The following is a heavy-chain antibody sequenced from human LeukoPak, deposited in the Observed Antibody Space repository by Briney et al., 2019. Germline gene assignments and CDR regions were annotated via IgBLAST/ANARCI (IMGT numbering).Heavy chain of an antibody. CDR1: GFTVSSSY. CDR2: IYSGGST. J-gene: IGHJ4*02. D-gene: IGHD3-10*01. Sequence: GGSLRLSCAASGFTVSSSYMSWVRRAPGKGLEWVSVIYSGGSTYYADSVKGRFTISRDNSKNTLYLQMNSLRAEDTAVYYCARDSGSYYNGDDYWGQGTLVTVSS. V-gene: IGHV3-53*01. CDR3: ARDSGSYYNGDDY.